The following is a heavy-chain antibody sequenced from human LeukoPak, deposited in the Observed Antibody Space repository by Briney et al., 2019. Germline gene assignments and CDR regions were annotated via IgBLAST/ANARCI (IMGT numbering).Heavy chain of an antibody. Sequence: GGSLRLSCAASGFTFDDYGMSWVRQAPGKGLEWVSGINWNGGSTGYADSVKGRFTISRDNAKNSLYLQMNSLRAEDTALYYCATHSYDFWTDYYANWGQGTLVTVPS. D-gene: IGHD3-3*01. CDR3: ATHSYDFWTDYYAN. CDR1: GFTFDDYG. J-gene: IGHJ4*02. V-gene: IGHV3-20*04. CDR2: INWNGGST.